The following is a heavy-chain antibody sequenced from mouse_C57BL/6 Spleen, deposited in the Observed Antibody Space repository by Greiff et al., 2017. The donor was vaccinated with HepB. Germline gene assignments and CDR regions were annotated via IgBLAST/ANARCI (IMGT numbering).Heavy chain of an antibody. CDR2: IWSDGST. CDR1: GFSLTSYG. Sequence: QVQLKESGPGLVAPSGFSLTSYGVHWVRQPPGKGLEWLVVIWSDGSTTYNSALKSRLSISKDNSKSQVFLKMNSLQTDDTAMYYCARQNWDYFDYWGQGTTLTVSS. V-gene: IGHV2-6-1*01. D-gene: IGHD4-1*01. J-gene: IGHJ2*01. CDR3: ARQNWDYFDY.